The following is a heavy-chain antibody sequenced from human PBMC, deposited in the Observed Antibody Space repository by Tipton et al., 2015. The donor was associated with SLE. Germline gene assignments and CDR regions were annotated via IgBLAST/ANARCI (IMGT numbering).Heavy chain of an antibody. CDR3: ARGWGPVGSCFDY. V-gene: IGHV4-38-2*02. Sequence: TLSLTCTVSGYSISSGYYWGWIRQSPVKGLEWIGIVYRTAYYNPSLKSRVTISVDTSKNQFSLKLSSVTAADTAVYYCARGWGPVGSCFDYWGQGTLVTVSS. D-gene: IGHD7-27*01. CDR1: GYSISSGYY. CDR2: VYRTA. J-gene: IGHJ4*02.